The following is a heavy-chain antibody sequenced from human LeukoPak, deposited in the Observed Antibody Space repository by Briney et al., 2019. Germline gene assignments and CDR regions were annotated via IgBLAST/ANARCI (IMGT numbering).Heavy chain of an antibody. Sequence: GGSLRLSCAASGFAFGHYAMTWVRQAPGKGLEWVSAISSTGESTYYADSVQGRFSISRDNSQNTLYLQMNTLRAEYSAVYYCAKVNVVVLVPVSPLDYWGQGTLVTVSS. CDR1: GFAFGHYA. CDR3: AKVNVVVLVPVSPLDY. CDR2: ISSTGEST. D-gene: IGHD2-15*01. V-gene: IGHV3-23*01. J-gene: IGHJ4*02.